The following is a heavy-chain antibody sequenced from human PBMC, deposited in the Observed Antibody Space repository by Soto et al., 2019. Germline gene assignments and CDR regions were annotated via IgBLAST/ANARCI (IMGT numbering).Heavy chain of an antibody. CDR2: VSSDGTRK. V-gene: IGHV3-30*18. J-gene: IGHJ4*02. Sequence: QEEVVESGGGVVQTGRSLRLSCVASGFSFITYGMHWVRQAPGKGLEWVAVVSSDGTRKFYADSVNGRFTISRDNSKNTVFLEINSLRGDDTAFYFCVKDLALNPLWGQGTLVTVSP. CDR3: VKDLALNPL. CDR1: GFSFITYG.